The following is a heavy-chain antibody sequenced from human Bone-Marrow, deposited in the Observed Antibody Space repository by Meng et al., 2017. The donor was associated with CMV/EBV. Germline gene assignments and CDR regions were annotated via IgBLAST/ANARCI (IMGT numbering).Heavy chain of an antibody. V-gene: IGHV4-34*01. CDR1: GGSFSDYY. CDR2: INHSGST. J-gene: IGHJ4*02. D-gene: IGHD6-19*01. CDR3: ARGRSTVAHDFDY. Sequence: QGQSQQWGAGLFKTSGTLSLICVVSGGSFSDYYWLWMRQPTGKGLEWIGEINHSGSTNYNPSLESRATISVDTSQNNLSLKLSSVTAADSAVYDCARGRSTVAHDFDYWGQGTLVTVSS.